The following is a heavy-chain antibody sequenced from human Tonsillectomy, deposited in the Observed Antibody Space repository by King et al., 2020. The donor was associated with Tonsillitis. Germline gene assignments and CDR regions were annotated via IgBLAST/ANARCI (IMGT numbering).Heavy chain of an antibody. J-gene: IGHJ5*02. CDR2: ISYDGSNK. CDR3: ARVCSTTSYDNWFDP. Sequence: VQLVESGGGVVQPGRSLRLSCAASGFTFSSYTMHWVRQAPGKGLDWVALISYDGSNKYYADSVKGRFIISRDHSKNTLYLQMNSLRAEDTAVYYGARVCSTTSYDNWFDPWGQGTLVTVSS. V-gene: IGHV3-30-3*01. CDR1: GFTFSSYT. D-gene: IGHD2-2*01.